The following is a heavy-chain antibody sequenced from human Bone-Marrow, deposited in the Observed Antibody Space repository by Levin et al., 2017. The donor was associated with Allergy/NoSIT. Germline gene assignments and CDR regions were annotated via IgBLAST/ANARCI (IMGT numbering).Heavy chain of an antibody. Sequence: QTGGSLRLSCVFSGLNIRNYAMTWVRQAPGKGLEWVSAITGNGGKTFYLYSVRGRFTISRDNSRNTLFLQMNNLRVEDTATYFCGKDVGLNLLKFQGPSTWFDPWGQGSLVTVSS. CDR3: GKDVGLNLLKFQGPSTWFDP. J-gene: IGHJ5*02. CDR2: ITGNGGKT. CDR1: GLNIRNYA. V-gene: IGHV3-23*01. D-gene: IGHD1-1*01.